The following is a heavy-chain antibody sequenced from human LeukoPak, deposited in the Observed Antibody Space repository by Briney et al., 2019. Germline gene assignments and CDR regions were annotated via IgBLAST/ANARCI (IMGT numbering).Heavy chain of an antibody. Sequence: EASVKVSCKASGYTFTGYYMHWVRQAPGQGLEWMGWINPNSGGTNYAQKFQGRVTMTRDTSISTAYMELSRLRSDDTAVYYCARAAIDSHDYADFTVAVHYFDYWGQGTLVTVSS. D-gene: IGHD4-17*01. CDR3: ARAAIDSHDYADFTVAVHYFDY. V-gene: IGHV1-2*02. J-gene: IGHJ4*02. CDR1: GYTFTGYY. CDR2: INPNSGGT.